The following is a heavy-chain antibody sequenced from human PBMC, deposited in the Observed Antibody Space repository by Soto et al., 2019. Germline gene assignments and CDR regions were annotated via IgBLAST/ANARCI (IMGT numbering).Heavy chain of an antibody. D-gene: IGHD3-22*01. CDR1: GGSISSSNW. Sequence: SETLSLTCAVSGGSISSSNWWSWVRQPPGKGLEWIGEIYHSGSTNYNPSLKSRVTISVDKSKNQFSLKLSSVTAADTAVYYCARVLGDYYDSSGYYYVRWFDPWGQGTLVTVSS. V-gene: IGHV4-4*02. CDR2: IYHSGST. J-gene: IGHJ5*02. CDR3: ARVLGDYYDSSGYYYVRWFDP.